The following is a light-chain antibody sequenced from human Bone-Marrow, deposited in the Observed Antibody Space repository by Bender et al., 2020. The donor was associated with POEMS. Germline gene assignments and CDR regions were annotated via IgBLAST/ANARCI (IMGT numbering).Light chain of an antibody. J-gene: IGLJ3*02. CDR1: SPNTGPGYD. V-gene: IGLV1-40*01. Sequence: QSVLTQPPSVSGAPGQRVTISCTGSSPNTGPGYDINWYQHLPGTAPKLPIYGSKNRPSGVPDRFSGPKSGTSASLAITGLQAEDEGDYYCQSYDNSLGGWVFGGGTKLTVL. CDR2: GSK. CDR3: QSYDNSLGGWV.